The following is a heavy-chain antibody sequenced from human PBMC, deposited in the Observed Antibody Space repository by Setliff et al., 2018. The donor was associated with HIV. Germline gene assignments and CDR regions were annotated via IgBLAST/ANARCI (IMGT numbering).Heavy chain of an antibody. Sequence: ASVKVSCKASGYTFSSYGISWVRQAPGQGLEWMGWISPSNGYTDYAQKLQGRVTMTTDTSTSTAYMELSSLGPEDTAVYYCASPTAIPHWGQGTLVTVSS. J-gene: IGHJ4*02. CDR3: ASPTAIPH. V-gene: IGHV1-18*01. CDR1: GYTFSSYG. CDR2: ISPSNGYT. D-gene: IGHD2-21*02.